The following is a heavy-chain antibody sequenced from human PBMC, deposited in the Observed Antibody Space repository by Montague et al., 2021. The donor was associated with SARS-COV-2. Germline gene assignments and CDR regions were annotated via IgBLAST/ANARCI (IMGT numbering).Heavy chain of an antibody. D-gene: IGHD3-10*01. J-gene: IGHJ6*02. CDR2: IYISGST. CDR3: ARDRPRSYYYGSRTYTWGGYGMDV. Sequence: SETLSLTCTVSGGSISSYYWSWIRLPAGKGLERIGRIYISGSTNYNPSLKSRVTMSVDTSRNQFSMKLSSVTAADTALYYCARDRPRSYYYGSRTYTWGGYGMDVWGQGTTVTVSS. CDR1: GGSISSYY. V-gene: IGHV4-4*07.